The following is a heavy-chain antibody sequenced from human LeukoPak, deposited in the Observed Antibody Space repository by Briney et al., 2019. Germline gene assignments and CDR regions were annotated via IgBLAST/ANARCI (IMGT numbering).Heavy chain of an antibody. CDR2: ISGSGGST. D-gene: IGHD3-3*01. J-gene: IGHJ4*02. Sequence: GGSLRLSCAASGFTFSSYAMSWVRQAPGKGLEWVSAISGSGGSTYHADSVKGRFTISRDNSKNTLYLQMNSLRAEDTAVYYCAKSYYDFWSGPSDYWGQGTLVTVSS. CDR3: AKSYYDFWSGPSDY. V-gene: IGHV3-23*01. CDR1: GFTFSSYA.